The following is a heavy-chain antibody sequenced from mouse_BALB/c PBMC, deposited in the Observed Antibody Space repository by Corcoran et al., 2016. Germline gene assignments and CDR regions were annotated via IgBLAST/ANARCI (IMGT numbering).Heavy chain of an antibody. CDR1: GYIFTDYY. D-gene: IGHD1-1*01. CDR2: IYPGTGNT. Sequence: QIQLQQSGPELMKPGASVKISCKASGYIFTDYYINWVKQKSGQGLEWIGWIYPGTGNTRYNEKFKGKATLTVDTSSSTAYMQLSSLTSEDTAVYFCARYITVVDYFDYWGQGTTLTVSS. CDR3: ARYITVVDYFDY. V-gene: IGHV1-84*02. J-gene: IGHJ2*01.